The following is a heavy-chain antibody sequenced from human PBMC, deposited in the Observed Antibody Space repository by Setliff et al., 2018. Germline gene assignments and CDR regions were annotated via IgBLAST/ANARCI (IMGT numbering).Heavy chain of an antibody. D-gene: IGHD6-6*01. V-gene: IGHV4-34*01. Sequence: SETLSLTCAASGGTFSDYYWTWIRQHPEKGLEWIGEINHTGTTKYNPSLKSRVTITVDPSKNQFSLKLNSVTAADTAVYYCARGRNVAARLFDSWGQGTLVTVSS. CDR3: ARGRNVAARLFDS. J-gene: IGHJ4*02. CDR2: INHTGTT. CDR1: GGTFSDYY.